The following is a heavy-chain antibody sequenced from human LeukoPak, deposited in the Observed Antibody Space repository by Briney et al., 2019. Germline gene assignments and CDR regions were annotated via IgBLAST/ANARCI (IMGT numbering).Heavy chain of an antibody. Sequence: SETLSLTCTVSGGSISTGGYYWTWIRQHPGKGLERIGHIYNSGTTYYNPSLESRVTTSGDTSKNQFSLKLSSVTAADTAVYYCARTAGWSYGFDYWGQGTLVTVSS. CDR2: IYNSGTT. J-gene: IGHJ4*02. D-gene: IGHD5-18*01. V-gene: IGHV4-31*03. CDR3: ARTAGWSYGFDY. CDR1: GGSISTGGYY.